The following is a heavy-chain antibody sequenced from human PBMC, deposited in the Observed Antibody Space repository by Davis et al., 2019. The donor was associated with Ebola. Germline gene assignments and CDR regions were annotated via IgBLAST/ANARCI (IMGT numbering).Heavy chain of an antibody. CDR2: ISSAGTA. V-gene: IGHV3-53*01. CDR1: GFSVNNYA. J-gene: IGHJ3*02. CDR3: ARPHDTTGYWAFDI. D-gene: IGHD3-22*01. Sequence: GGSLRLSCAASGFSVNNYAMSWVRQAPGKGLEWVSVISSAGTAYYADSVRGRFTMSRDNSKNTLFLQMNTLRAEDTAVYFCARPHDTTGYWAFDIWGQGTMVTVSS.